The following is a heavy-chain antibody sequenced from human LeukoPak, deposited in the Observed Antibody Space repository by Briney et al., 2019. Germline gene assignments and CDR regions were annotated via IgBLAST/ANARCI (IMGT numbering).Heavy chain of an antibody. J-gene: IGHJ4*02. Sequence: GGSLRLSCAASGFTFSSYWTHWVRQAPGKGLVWVSRIDSDGSTTSYADSVKGRFTISRDNAKNTLYLQMNSLRAEDTAVYYCARGYYYDSSGRRIFDYWGQGTLVTVSS. CDR2: IDSDGSTT. CDR1: GFTFSSYW. D-gene: IGHD3-22*01. V-gene: IGHV3-74*01. CDR3: ARGYYYDSSGRRIFDY.